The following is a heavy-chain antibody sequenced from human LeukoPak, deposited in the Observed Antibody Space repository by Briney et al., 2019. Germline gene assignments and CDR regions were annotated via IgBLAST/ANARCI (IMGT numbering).Heavy chain of an antibody. CDR2: IYYSGST. CDR3: ARFCSYYDSSGHYYGFDP. CDR1: GGSISTYY. Sequence: PSETLSLTCTVSGGSISTYYWSWIRQPPGKGLEWIGYIYYSGSTNYNPSLKSRVTISVDTSKNQFSLKLSSVTAADTAVYYCARFCSYYDSSGHYYGFDPWGQGTLVTVSS. V-gene: IGHV4-59*01. D-gene: IGHD3-22*01. J-gene: IGHJ5*02.